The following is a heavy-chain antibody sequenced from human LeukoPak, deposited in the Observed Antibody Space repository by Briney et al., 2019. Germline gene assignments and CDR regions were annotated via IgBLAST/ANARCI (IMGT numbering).Heavy chain of an antibody. CDR2: INPNSGGT. CDR3: ARPLGSLKEYWWFDP. Sequence: GASVKVSCTASGYSFSDFYIHWLRQAPGQGLEWLGWINPNSGGTNSAQYFQGRVTMTRDTSTSTVYMELSSLRSDDTAVYYCARPLGSLKEYWWFDPWGQGTLVTVSS. D-gene: IGHD2/OR15-2a*01. V-gene: IGHV1-2*02. CDR1: GYSFSDFY. J-gene: IGHJ5*02.